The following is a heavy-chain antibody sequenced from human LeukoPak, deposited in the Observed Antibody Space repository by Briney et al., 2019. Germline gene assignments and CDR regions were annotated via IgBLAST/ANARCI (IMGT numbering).Heavy chain of an antibody. CDR1: GGSISSYY. V-gene: IGHV4-4*07. CDR3: ARECHSSSWYEWFDP. Sequence: SETLSLTCTVSGGSISSYYWSWIRQPAGKGLEWIGRIYTSGSTNYNPSLKSRVTMSVDTSKNQFSLKLSSVAAADTAVYYCARECHSSSWYEWFDPWGQGTLVTVSS. D-gene: IGHD6-13*01. J-gene: IGHJ5*02. CDR2: IYTSGST.